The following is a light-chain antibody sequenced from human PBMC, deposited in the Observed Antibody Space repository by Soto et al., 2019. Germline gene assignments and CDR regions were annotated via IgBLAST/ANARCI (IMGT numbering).Light chain of an antibody. CDR1: QSVSSS. Sequence: DIVLTQSPATMSSPPGERATLSCRASQSVSSSLAWYQKKPGQYPRLLIYDASNRATGIPARFSGSGSGTDFNLTISRLETEDFAVYYCQQRSNWTPIFGPGTKLDIK. J-gene: IGKJ3*01. CDR3: QQRSNWTPI. V-gene: IGKV3-11*01. CDR2: DAS.